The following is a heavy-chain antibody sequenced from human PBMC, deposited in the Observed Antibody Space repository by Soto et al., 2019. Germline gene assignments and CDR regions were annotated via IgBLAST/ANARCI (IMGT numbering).Heavy chain of an antibody. CDR1: GFIFSSFG. J-gene: IGHJ4*02. CDR2: IWYHGNSM. D-gene: IGHD5-12*01. V-gene: IGHV3-33*01. CDR3: ARYKSGHCDY. Sequence: QGQLVESGGGVVQPGRSLRLSCAASGFIFSSFGMHWVRQAPGKGLEWVAVIWYHGNSMYYAESVKGRFTVSRDNSKNMLYLQMNNLRAEDTAVYYCARYKSGHCDYWGQGTLVTVSS.